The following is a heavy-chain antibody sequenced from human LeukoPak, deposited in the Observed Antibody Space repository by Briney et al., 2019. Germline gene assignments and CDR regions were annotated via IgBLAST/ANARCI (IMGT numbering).Heavy chain of an antibody. Sequence: SETLSLTCPVSGGSISSYYWSWIRQPPGKGLEWIGYIYYSGSTNYNPSLKSRVTISVDTSKNQFSLKLSSVTAADTAVYYCAREAGTFDYWGQGTLVTVSS. CDR3: AREAGTFDY. CDR1: GGSISSYY. CDR2: IYYSGST. J-gene: IGHJ4*02. D-gene: IGHD6-19*01. V-gene: IGHV4-59*01.